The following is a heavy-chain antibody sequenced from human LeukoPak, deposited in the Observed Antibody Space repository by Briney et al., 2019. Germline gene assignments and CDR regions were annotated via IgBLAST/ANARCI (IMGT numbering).Heavy chain of an antibody. Sequence: PGGSVRLSCAASGFTFSDHYMDWVRQAPGKGLEWVGRTRHKANSYTTEYAASVKGRFTISRDDSKNSLYLQMNSLKTEDTAVYYCAKDCYDSSGYYFFDYWGQGTLVTVSS. CDR2: TRHKANSYTT. CDR1: GFTFSDHY. V-gene: IGHV3-72*01. D-gene: IGHD3-22*01. J-gene: IGHJ4*02. CDR3: AKDCYDSSGYYFFDY.